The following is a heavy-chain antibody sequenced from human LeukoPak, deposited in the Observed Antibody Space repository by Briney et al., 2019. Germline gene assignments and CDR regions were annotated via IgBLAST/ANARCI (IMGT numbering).Heavy chain of an antibody. Sequence: GGSLRLSCAASGFTFSRHWLTWVRQAPGKGLEWVGNINGDGSEKNYEASVKGRFAISRDNAKASLYLQMNSLRAEDTAIYYCARDGVPAARDLWGQGTMVIVSS. CDR2: INGDGSEK. V-gene: IGHV3-7*01. CDR1: GFTFSRHW. CDR3: ARDGVPAARDL. D-gene: IGHD2-2*01. J-gene: IGHJ3*01.